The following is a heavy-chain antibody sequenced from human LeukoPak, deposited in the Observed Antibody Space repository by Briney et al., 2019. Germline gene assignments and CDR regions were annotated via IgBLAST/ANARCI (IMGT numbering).Heavy chain of an antibody. V-gene: IGHV4-34*01. CDR2: INHSGST. J-gene: IGHJ5*02. Sequence: SETLSLTCAVYGGSFSGYYWSWIRQPPGKGLEWIGEINHSGSTNYNPSLKSRVTISVDTSKNQFSLKLSSVTAADTAVYYCAYCGGDCYHNWFDPWGQGTLVTVSS. CDR3: AYCGGDCYHNWFDP. D-gene: IGHD2-21*02. CDR1: GGSFSGYY.